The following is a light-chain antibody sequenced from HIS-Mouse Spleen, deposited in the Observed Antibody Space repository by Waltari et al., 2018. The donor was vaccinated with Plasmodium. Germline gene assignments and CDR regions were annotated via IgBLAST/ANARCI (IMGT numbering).Light chain of an antibody. CDR1: ALPKQY. CDR3: QSADSSGTYVV. CDR2: KDS. Sequence: SYELTQPPSVSVSPGQTARSPCSGDALPKQYAYWYQQKPGQPPVLVIYKDSERPSGIPERFSGSSSGTTVTLTISGVQAEDEADYYCQSADSSGTYVVFGGGTKLTVL. V-gene: IGLV3-25*03. J-gene: IGLJ2*01.